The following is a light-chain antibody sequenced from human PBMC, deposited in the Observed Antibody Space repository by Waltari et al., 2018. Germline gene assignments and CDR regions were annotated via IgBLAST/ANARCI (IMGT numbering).Light chain of an antibody. CDR3: QTWGSGIVV. Sequence: QLVLTQSPSASASLGASVKLTCTLSSGYTNYAIAWHQQQTEKGPQFLMKVNSDGSQNRGDGIPDRFSGSSSGAERYPTISSLQSEDEADYYCQTWGSGIVVFGGGTKLTVL. CDR2: VNSDGSQ. J-gene: IGLJ2*01. V-gene: IGLV4-69*01. CDR1: SGYTNYA.